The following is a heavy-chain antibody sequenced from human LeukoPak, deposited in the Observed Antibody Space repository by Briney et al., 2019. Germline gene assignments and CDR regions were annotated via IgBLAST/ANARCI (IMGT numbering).Heavy chain of an antibody. Sequence: PSETLSLTCTVSGGSISSYYWSWIRQPAGKGLEWIGRIYTSGRTNYNPSLKSRVTMSVETSKNQFSLKLSSVTAADTAVYYCARDLRFLEWSYFDYWGQGTLVTVSS. CDR1: GGSISSYY. CDR2: IYTSGRT. J-gene: IGHJ4*02. V-gene: IGHV4-4*07. D-gene: IGHD3-3*01. CDR3: ARDLRFLEWSYFDY.